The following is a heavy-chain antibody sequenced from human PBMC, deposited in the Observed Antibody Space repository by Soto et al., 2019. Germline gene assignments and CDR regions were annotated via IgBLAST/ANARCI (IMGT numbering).Heavy chain of an antibody. Sequence: SETLSLTCTVSGGSISGHYWSWIRQPPGKGLEWIGYIYYSGTTNYNPSLKSRVTISVDTSKNQFSLKLSSVTAADTAVYYCARCFGVVSRGYYYYYMDVWGKGTTVTVSS. V-gene: IGHV4-59*11. D-gene: IGHD3-3*01. CDR3: ARCFGVVSRGYYYYYMDV. CDR2: IYYSGTT. J-gene: IGHJ6*03. CDR1: GGSISGHY.